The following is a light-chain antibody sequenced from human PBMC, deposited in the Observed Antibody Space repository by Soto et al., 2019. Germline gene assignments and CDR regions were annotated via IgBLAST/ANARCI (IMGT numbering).Light chain of an antibody. CDR1: SSDVGGYNY. J-gene: IGLJ1*01. Sequence: QSALTQPASVSGSPGQSITISCTGTSSDVGGYNYVSWYQQHPGKAPKLMIYEVSNRPSGVSNRFSGSKSGNTASLTISGLQAEDEADYYCSSYTSSRRNVFGTGTKLTVL. V-gene: IGLV2-14*01. CDR2: EVS. CDR3: SSYTSSRRNV.